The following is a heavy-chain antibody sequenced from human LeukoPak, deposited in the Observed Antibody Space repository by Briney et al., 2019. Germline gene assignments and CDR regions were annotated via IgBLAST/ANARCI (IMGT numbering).Heavy chain of an antibody. Sequence: GALRLSCAASGFTFSGYWMQWVRQAPGKGLVWVSRINGDGSGTSYADSVKGRFTISRDNAENTLYLQMNSLRADDTAVYYCARAGGGWFSNNGGREPLVT. J-gene: IGHJ4*02. CDR1: GFTFSGYW. D-gene: IGHD1/OR15-1a*01. CDR3: ARAGGGWFSNN. V-gene: IGHV3-74*01. CDR2: INGDGSGT.